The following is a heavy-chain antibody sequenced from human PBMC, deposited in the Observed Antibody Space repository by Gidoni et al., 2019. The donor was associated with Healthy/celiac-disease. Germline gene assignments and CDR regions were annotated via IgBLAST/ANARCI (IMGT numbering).Heavy chain of an antibody. V-gene: IGHV4-34*01. D-gene: IGHD3-10*01. CDR3: ARVKVTMVRGVITHYYYYGMDV. Sequence: QEQLQQWGAGLLKPSETLSLTCAVYGGSFSGYYWRWIRQPPGKGLEWIGEINHSGSTNYNPSLKSRVTISVDTSKNQFSLKLSSVTAADTAVYYCARVKVTMVRGVITHYYYYGMDVWGQGTTVTVSS. CDR1: GGSFSGYY. J-gene: IGHJ6*02. CDR2: INHSGST.